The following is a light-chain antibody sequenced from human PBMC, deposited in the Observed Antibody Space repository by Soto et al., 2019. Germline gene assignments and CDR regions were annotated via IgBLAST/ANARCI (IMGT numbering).Light chain of an antibody. J-gene: IGLJ2*01. CDR2: YVS. CDR3: CSYAGSYGFPVI. Sequence: QSALTRPRSVSGSPGQSVTISCTGASSDVGGYNYVSWYQQHPAKAPKLMIYYVSKRPSGVPDRFSGSKSGNTASLTISGLQAEDEADYYCCSYAGSYGFPVIFGGGTKLTVL. V-gene: IGLV2-11*01. CDR1: SSDVGGYNY.